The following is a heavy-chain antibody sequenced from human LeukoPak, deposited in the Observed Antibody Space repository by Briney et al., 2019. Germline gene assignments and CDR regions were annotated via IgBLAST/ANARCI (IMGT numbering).Heavy chain of an antibody. CDR2: IYKNAIT. D-gene: IGHD1-1*01. CDR1: GFTVSSNY. Sequence: GGSLRLSCAASGFTVSSNYMTWVRQAPGKGLEWVSVIYKNAITYYADSVKGRFTISRDNAKNSLYLQLNSLRAEDTALYYCVRPRSPASNDGGYWGQGTLVTVSS. J-gene: IGHJ4*02. CDR3: VRPRSPASNDGGY. V-gene: IGHV3-53*01.